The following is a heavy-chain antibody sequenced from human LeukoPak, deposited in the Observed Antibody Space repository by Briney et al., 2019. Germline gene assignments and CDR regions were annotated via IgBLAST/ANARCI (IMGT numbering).Heavy chain of an antibody. Sequence: SETLSLTCAVYGGSFSGYNWSWIRQPPGKGLEWIGEINHSGSTNYNPSLKSRVTISVDTSKNQFSLKLSSVTAADTAVYYCARGPVDPGDYWGQGTLVTVSS. CDR3: ARGPVDPGDY. J-gene: IGHJ4*02. CDR2: INHSGST. V-gene: IGHV4-34*01. CDR1: GGSFSGYN. D-gene: IGHD2-2*01.